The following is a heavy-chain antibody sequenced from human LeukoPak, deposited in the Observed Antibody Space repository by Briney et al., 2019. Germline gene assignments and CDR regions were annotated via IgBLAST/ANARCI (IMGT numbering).Heavy chain of an antibody. D-gene: IGHD2-15*01. CDR3: VKEGLVVVVAATPKFDP. CDR2: ISGNAGST. CDR1: GFTFSSYA. V-gene: IGHV3-23*01. Sequence: GGSLRLSCAASGFTFSSYAMSWVRQAPGKGLEWGSGISGNAGSTYYADSVKGRFSISRDNSKNTLYLQMNSLRAEDTAVYYCVKEGLVVVVAATPKFDPWGQGTLVTVSS. J-gene: IGHJ5*02.